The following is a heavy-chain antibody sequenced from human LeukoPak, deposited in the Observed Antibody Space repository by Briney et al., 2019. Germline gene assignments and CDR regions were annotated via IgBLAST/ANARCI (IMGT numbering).Heavy chain of an antibody. Sequence: GGSLRLSCAASGFTFSDYYMSWIRQAPGKGLEWVSYISSSGSTIYYADSVKGRFTIFRDNAKNSLYLQMNSLRAEDTAVYYCARDHGAHYYYYYYMDVWGKGTTVTVSS. CDR2: ISSSGSTI. CDR1: GFTFSDYY. D-gene: IGHD3-10*01. CDR3: ARDHGAHYYYYYYMDV. J-gene: IGHJ6*03. V-gene: IGHV3-11*04.